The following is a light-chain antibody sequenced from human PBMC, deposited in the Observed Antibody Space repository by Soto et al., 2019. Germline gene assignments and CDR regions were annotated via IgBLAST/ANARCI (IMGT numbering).Light chain of an antibody. Sequence: DTQMTQSPSSLSASVGDRVTITCRASQGIYNYLAWYQQKPGKVPKILIYAASSLVSGVPSRFSGSGSGTDFTLTISSLQPEDVATYYCQKCNSAPYTFGPGTKVVIK. CDR3: QKCNSAPYT. V-gene: IGKV1-27*01. J-gene: IGKJ3*01. CDR2: AAS. CDR1: QGIYNY.